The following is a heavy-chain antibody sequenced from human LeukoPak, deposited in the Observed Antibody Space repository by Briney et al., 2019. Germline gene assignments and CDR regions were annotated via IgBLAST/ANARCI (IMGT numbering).Heavy chain of an antibody. Sequence: GGSLRLSCAASGFTFSSYGMHWVRQAPGKGLEWVAVIWYDGSSKYHADSVKGRFTIPRDNSKNTVYLQMNSLRAEDTAVYYCARDRNYYGSGSYYTPDYWGQGTLVTVSS. CDR3: ARDRNYYGSGSYYTPDY. CDR2: IWYDGSSK. V-gene: IGHV3-33*01. J-gene: IGHJ4*02. D-gene: IGHD3-10*01. CDR1: GFTFSSYG.